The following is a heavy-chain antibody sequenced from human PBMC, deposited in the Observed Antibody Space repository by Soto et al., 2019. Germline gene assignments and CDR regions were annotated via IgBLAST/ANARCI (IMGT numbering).Heavy chain of an antibody. D-gene: IGHD3-3*01. Sequence: PGGSLRLSCAASGFTFTSFGIHWVRQAPGKRPEWVSGISGFNDDAFYADSVKGRFTISRDSSQNTLFLQMNSLRAEDTAVYYCATNFDFWSEYYLGHWGQGTQVTAPQ. CDR3: ATNFDFWSEYYLGH. J-gene: IGHJ4*02. CDR2: ISGFNDDA. V-gene: IGHV3-23*01. CDR1: GFTFTSFG.